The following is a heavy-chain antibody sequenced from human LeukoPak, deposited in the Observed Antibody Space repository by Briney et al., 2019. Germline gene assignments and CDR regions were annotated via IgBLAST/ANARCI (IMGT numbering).Heavy chain of an antibody. CDR2: INPNSGGT. CDR3: AREEDYYDSSGYYVKIKIYGMDV. D-gene: IGHD3-22*01. V-gene: IGHV1-2*02. CDR1: GYTFTVYY. Sequence: ASVTVSFKASGYTFTVYYMHWVRQAPGQGLGWMGWINPNSGGTNYAQKFQGRVTMTRDTSISTAYMELSRLRSDDTAVYYCAREEDYYDSSGYYVKIKIYGMDVWGQGTTVTVSS. J-gene: IGHJ6*02.